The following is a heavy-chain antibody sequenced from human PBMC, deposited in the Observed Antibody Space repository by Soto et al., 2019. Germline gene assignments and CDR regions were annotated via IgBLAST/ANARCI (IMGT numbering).Heavy chain of an antibody. Sequence: QVQLKESGPGLVQPSGTLSLTCTVSGGSISSDHFWTGIRQSPGKGLEWICEIHRTGVTNYNPSLKRRVTKSMDQSKNQLPLRLNSVTAAETAVFYCVRTLQDSSISRPFEYWGQGSLVTVSS. D-gene: IGHD2-15*01. CDR3: VRTLQDSSISRPFEY. CDR1: GGSISSDHF. J-gene: IGHJ4*02. CDR2: IHRTGVT. V-gene: IGHV4-4*02.